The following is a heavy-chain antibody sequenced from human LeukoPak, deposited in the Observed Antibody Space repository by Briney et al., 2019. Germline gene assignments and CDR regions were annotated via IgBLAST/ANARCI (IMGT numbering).Heavy chain of an antibody. V-gene: IGHV4-59*01. CDR2: IYYSGIT. D-gene: IGHD4-11*01. CDR1: GGSISSYY. CDR3: ARGRDYSNPMTYRDV. Sequence: SETLSLTCTVSGGSISSYYWSWIRQPPGKGLEWIGDIYYSGITNYSPSLKSRVTISVDTPKNQFSLKLSSVTAADTAVYYCARGRDYSNPMTYRDVWGKGTTVTVSS. J-gene: IGHJ6*03.